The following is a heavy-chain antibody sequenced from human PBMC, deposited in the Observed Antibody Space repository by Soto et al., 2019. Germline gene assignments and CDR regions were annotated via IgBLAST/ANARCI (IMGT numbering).Heavy chain of an antibody. CDR1: GFTFSSYA. CDR2: ISGSGGST. V-gene: IGHV3-23*01. D-gene: IGHD3-3*01. J-gene: IGHJ4*02. Sequence: EVQLLESGGGLVQPGGSLRLSCAASGFTFSSYAMSWVRQAPGKGLEWVSAISGSGGSTYYADSVKGRFTISRDNSKNTLYLQMNSLRAEDTAVYYCAKEDYDFWSGYYSYFDYWGQGTLVTASS. CDR3: AKEDYDFWSGYYSYFDY.